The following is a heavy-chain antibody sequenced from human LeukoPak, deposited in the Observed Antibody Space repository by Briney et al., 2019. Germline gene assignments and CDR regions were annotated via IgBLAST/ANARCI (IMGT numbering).Heavy chain of an antibody. D-gene: IGHD6-13*01. Sequence: PGGSLRLSCAASGFTFRSYAMTWVRQAPGKGLEWVSVISGSGGNAYYADSVKGRFTISRDNFKNTLYLQMNSLTVEDTAIYYCAKGGTSSWYFVFDYWGQGVLVTVSS. CDR3: AKGGTSSWYFVFDY. V-gene: IGHV3-23*01. J-gene: IGHJ4*02. CDR2: ISGSGGNA. CDR1: GFTFRSYA.